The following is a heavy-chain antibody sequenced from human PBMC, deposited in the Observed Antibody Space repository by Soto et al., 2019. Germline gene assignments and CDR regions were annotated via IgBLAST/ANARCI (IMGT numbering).Heavy chain of an antibody. J-gene: IGHJ2*01. V-gene: IGHV4-61*08. CDR2: IYYSGST. CDR3: ARGYYTSWYWFDR. CDR1: GGSVSTGVHY. D-gene: IGHD6-13*01. Sequence: QVQLQESGPGLVKPSETLSLTCTVSISGGSVSTGVHYWSWIRQPPGKGLEWIGYIYYSGSTNYNPSLKSRVTISVDTSKNQFSLKLTSVTAADTAVYYCARGYYTSWYWFDRWGRGTLVTVSS.